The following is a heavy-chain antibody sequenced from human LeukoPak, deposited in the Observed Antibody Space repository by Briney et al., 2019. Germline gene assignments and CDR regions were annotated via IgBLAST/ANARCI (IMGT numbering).Heavy chain of an antibody. CDR1: GFTISSHA. CDR3: AKVPLGSGSYFPYYYMDV. J-gene: IGHJ6*03. V-gene: IGHV3-23*01. CDR2: ISESDGST. D-gene: IGHD1-26*01. Sequence: GGSLRLSCAASGFTISSHAMSWVRQAPGKGLEWVSGISESDGSTYYADSVKGRFTISRHNSKNTLYLQMNSLRAEDTAVYYCAKVPLGSGSYFPYYYMDVWGKGTTVTVSS.